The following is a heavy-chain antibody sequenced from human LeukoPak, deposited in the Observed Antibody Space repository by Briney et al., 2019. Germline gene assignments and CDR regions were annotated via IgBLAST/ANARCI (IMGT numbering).Heavy chain of an antibody. CDR3: ASAGYSYGYSYYYYYMDV. Sequence: SETLSLTCTVSGGSISSSSYYWGWIRQPPGKGLEWIGSMYSSGSTYYNPSLKSRVTISVDTSKNQFSLKLSSVTAADTAVYYCASAGYSYGYSYYYYYMDVWGKGTTVTVSS. D-gene: IGHD5-18*01. CDR2: MYSSGST. J-gene: IGHJ6*03. V-gene: IGHV4-39*07. CDR1: GGSISSSSYY.